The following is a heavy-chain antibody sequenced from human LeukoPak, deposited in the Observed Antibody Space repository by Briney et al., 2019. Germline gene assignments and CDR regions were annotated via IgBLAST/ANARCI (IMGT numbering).Heavy chain of an antibody. CDR1: GYTVTELS. V-gene: IGHV1-24*01. CDR3: ATDGSGYDRGFGL. Sequence: ASVKVSSTVAGYTVTELSMHWVRQAPGKRVEWMGGFDPEDGETIYAQKFHGRVTITEDTSTDTAYMELSSLRSEDTAVYCCATDGSGYDRGFGLWGQGTVVSVSS. D-gene: IGHD5-12*01. J-gene: IGHJ4*02. CDR2: FDPEDGET.